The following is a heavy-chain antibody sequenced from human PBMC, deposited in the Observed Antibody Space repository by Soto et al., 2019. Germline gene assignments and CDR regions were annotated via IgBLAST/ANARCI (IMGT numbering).Heavy chain of an antibody. D-gene: IGHD6-19*01. CDR1: GFTFSSYA. CDR2: ISGSGGST. Sequence: GGSLRLSCAASGFTFSSYAMSWVRQAPGKGLEWVSAISGSGGSTYYADSVKGRFTISRDNSKNTLYLQMNSLRAEDTAVYYCAKFRGIAVAGTVVYFDYWGQGTLVTVSS. J-gene: IGHJ4*02. V-gene: IGHV3-23*01. CDR3: AKFRGIAVAGTVVYFDY.